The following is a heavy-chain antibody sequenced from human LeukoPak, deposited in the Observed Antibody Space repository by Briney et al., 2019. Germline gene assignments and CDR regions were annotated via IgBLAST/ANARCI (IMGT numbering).Heavy chain of an antibody. CDR1: GYTFTSYY. CDR2: INPSGGST. V-gene: IGHV1-46*01. Sequence: ASVKVSCKASGYTFTSYYMHSVRQATGQGLEWRGIINPSGGSTSCAQKFQGRVTMTRDMSTSTVYMELSSLRSEDTAVYYCARDRARWEHSLPDYWGQGTLVTVSS. J-gene: IGHJ4*02. CDR3: ARDRARWEHSLPDY. D-gene: IGHD4-23*01.